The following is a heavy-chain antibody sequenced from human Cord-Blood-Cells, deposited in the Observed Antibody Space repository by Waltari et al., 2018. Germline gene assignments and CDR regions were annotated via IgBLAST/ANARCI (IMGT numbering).Heavy chain of an antibody. D-gene: IGHD7-27*01. J-gene: IGHJ2*01. CDR1: GGSISSYY. CDR3: ARGGGVQLGISPYWYFDL. V-gene: IGHV4-4*07. Sequence: QVQLQESGPGLVKPSETLSLTCTVSGGSISSYYWSWIRQPAGKGLEWIGRIYTSGSTNYNPARKSRVTMSVDTSKNQFSLKLSSVTAADTAVYYCARGGGVQLGISPYWYFDLWGRGTLVTVSS. CDR2: IYTSGST.